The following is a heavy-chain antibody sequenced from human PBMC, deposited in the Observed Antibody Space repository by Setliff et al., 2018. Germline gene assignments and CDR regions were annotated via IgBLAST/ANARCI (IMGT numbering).Heavy chain of an antibody. J-gene: IGHJ6*03. CDR2: IIPVLGMT. D-gene: IGHD1-7*01. V-gene: IGHV1-69*10. CDR1: GDPFNAYG. Sequence: GASVKVSCKASGDPFNAYGVSWVRQAPGQGLEWMGAIIPVLGMTDYAQKFQGRLTITADQSTTTAYMELTGLTSDDTAVYYCARAPSGTGFYHFFSYMDVWGKGTTVTVS. CDR3: ARAPSGTGFYHFFSYMDV.